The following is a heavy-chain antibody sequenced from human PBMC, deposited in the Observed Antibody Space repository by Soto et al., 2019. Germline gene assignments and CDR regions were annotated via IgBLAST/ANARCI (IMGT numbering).Heavy chain of an antibody. CDR2: IYSSGST. D-gene: IGHD3-3*01. J-gene: IGHJ5*02. CDR3: ARGQRFSDWFDP. Sequence: SETLSLTCTVTGGAISGYYWTWIRQSDGEGLEWIGRIYSSGSTNCNPSLKSRVTISLDTSMNYFSLRLSSVTAADTAVYYCARGQRFSDWFDPWGQGTLVTVSS. V-gene: IGHV4-4*07. CDR1: GGAISGYY.